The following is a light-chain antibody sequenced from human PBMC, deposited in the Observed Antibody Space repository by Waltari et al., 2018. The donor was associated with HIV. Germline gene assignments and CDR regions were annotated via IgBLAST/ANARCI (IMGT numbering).Light chain of an antibody. Sequence: QLVLTQSPSASASLGASVKLTCTLSSGHSSNAIPWHQQQPEKGPRYLMKLNSDGSHSKGDGIPDRFSGSSSGAERYLTISSLQSEDEADYYCQTWGTGVVFGGGTKLTVL. V-gene: IGLV4-69*01. J-gene: IGLJ2*01. CDR1: SGHSSNA. CDR3: QTWGTGVV. CDR2: LNSDGSH.